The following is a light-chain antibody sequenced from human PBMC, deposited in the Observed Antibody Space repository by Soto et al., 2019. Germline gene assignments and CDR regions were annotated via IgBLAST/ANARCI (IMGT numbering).Light chain of an antibody. CDR2: DVT. CDR3: GSITISSTAV. J-gene: IGLJ1*01. CDR1: SSDVGGFEY. Sequence: QSALSQPASVSGSPGQSITISCTGTSSDVGGFEYVSWYQHQPGKAPKLIIYDVTKRPSGVSNRFSGSKSGNTASLTISGIQAEDEGDYYCGSITISSTAVFGTGTKLTVL. V-gene: IGLV2-14*01.